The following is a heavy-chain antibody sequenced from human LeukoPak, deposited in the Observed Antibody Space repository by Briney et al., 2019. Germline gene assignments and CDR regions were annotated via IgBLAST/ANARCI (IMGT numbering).Heavy chain of an antibody. Sequence: SETLSLTCTVSGGSISSGGYYWSWIRQHPGKGLEWIGYIYYSGSTYYNPSLNSRVTISADTSKNQFSLKLSSVTAADTAVYYCARAGLAVPAAKTKSDAFDIWGQGTMVTVSS. V-gene: IGHV4-31*03. CDR2: IYYSGST. J-gene: IGHJ3*02. CDR3: ARAGLAVPAAKTKSDAFDI. D-gene: IGHD2-2*01. CDR1: GGSISSGGYY.